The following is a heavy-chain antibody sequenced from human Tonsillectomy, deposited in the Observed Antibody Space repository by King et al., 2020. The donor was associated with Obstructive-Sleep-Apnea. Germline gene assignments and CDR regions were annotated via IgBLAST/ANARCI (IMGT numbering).Heavy chain of an antibody. CDR2: ISSDGSHK. J-gene: IGHJ6*04. V-gene: IGHV3-30*04. CDR3: ASPYCRGTRCYLYCYGMDV. D-gene: IGHD2-2*01. CDR1: GFTFSSYA. Sequence: VQLVESGGGVVQPGRSLRLSCAASGFTFSSYAMHWVRQAPGKGLEWVAVISSDGSHKYYADSVKGRFTCSRDNSKNTLYLQMNSLRAEDTAVYYCASPYCRGTRCYLYCYGMDVWGEGTTVTVSS.